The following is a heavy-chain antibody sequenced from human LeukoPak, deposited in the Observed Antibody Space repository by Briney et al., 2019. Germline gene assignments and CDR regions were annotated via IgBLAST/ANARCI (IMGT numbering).Heavy chain of an antibody. CDR3: ARRVVVAGGIDY. Sequence: PSETLSITYTVSGGAISSYYWSWIRQPPGKGLEWLGYIYYSGSTNYNPSLKSRVTISVDTSKNQFSLKLSSVTAADTAVYYCARRVVVAGGIDYWGQGTLVTVSS. CDR1: GGAISSYY. CDR2: IYYSGST. V-gene: IGHV4-59*01. J-gene: IGHJ4*02. D-gene: IGHD2-15*01.